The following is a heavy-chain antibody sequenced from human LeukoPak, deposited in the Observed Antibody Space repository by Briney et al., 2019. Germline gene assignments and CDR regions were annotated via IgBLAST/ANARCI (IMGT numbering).Heavy chain of an antibody. CDR3: ARGHSDSWSVFDY. D-gene: IGHD6-13*01. Sequence: PSETLSLTCTVSGGSITSYHWSWVPQPAGKGLEWIGRMQTSGRIDYNHSLKSRLTMSVDRSKNQLSLKLTSVSAADTAVYYCARGHSDSWSVFDYWGQGTLVTISS. CDR1: GGSITSYH. J-gene: IGHJ4*02. V-gene: IGHV4-4*07. CDR2: MQTSGRI.